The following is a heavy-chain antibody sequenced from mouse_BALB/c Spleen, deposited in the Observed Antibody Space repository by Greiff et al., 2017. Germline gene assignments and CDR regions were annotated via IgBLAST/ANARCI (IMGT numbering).Heavy chain of an antibody. CDR3: ARPPITTVVASDY. CDR2: IDPANGNT. D-gene: IGHD1-1*01. V-gene: IGHV14-3*02. Sequence: EVQLQQSGAELVKPGASVKLSCTASGFNIKDTYMHWVKQRPEQGLEWIGRIDPANGNTKYDPKFQGKATITADTSSNTAYLQLSSLTSEDTAVYYCARPPITTVVASDYWGQGTTLTVSS. J-gene: IGHJ2*01. CDR1: GFNIKDTY.